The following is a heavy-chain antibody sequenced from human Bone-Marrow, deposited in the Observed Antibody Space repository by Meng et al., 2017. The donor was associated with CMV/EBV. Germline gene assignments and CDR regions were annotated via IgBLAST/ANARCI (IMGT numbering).Heavy chain of an antibody. D-gene: IGHD2-2*01. CDR1: GFSFSIYT. CDR2: ISSTSSYI. V-gene: IGHV3-21*01. J-gene: IGHJ4*02. CDR3: ARDWFDPNTSPRDY. Sequence: GESLKISCGVSGFSFSIYTMNWVRQAPGKGLEWVSSISSTSSYIYYADSVKGRFTISRDNEKNSLYLQMNSLRAEDTAVYYCARDWFDPNTSPRDYWGQGTLVTVSS.